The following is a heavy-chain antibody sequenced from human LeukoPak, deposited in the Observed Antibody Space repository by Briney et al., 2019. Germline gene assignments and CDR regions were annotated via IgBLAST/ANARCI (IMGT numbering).Heavy chain of an antibody. CDR2: INHSGST. Sequence: SETLSLTCAVYGGSFSGYYWSWIRQPPGKGLEWIGEINHSGSTNYNPSLKSRVTISVDTSKNQFSLKLSSVTAADTAVYYCARGHCSGGSCYYRYWGQGTLVTVS. J-gene: IGHJ4*02. V-gene: IGHV4-34*01. CDR1: GGSFSGYY. CDR3: ARGHCSGGSCYYRY. D-gene: IGHD2-15*01.